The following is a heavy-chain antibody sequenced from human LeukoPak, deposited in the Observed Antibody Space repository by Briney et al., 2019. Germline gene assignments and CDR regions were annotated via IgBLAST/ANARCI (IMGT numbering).Heavy chain of an antibody. D-gene: IGHD5-18*01. CDR2: ISDSADST. J-gene: IGHJ4*02. CDR3: AKLPDTYYFDY. Sequence: PGGSLRLSCATSGFTFNNYAMNWVRQAPGEGLEWVSAISDSADSTYYADSVKGRFTISRDNSKNTLYLQMNCLRAEDTAVYYCAKLPDTYYFDYWGQGTLVTVSS. V-gene: IGHV3-23*01. CDR1: GFTFNNYA.